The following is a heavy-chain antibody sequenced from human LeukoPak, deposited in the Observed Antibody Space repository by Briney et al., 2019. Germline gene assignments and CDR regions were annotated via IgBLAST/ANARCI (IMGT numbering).Heavy chain of an antibody. CDR1: GGPISRGGYY. CDR2: IFSSGST. Sequence: SETLSLTCAVSGGPISRGGYYWSWVRQLPGKGLEWIGYIFSSGSTSYNPSLRSRVTVSFDTSKNPFFLNLSSVTAADTAVYYCAREAWAGTLSGWFDPWGQGTLVTVSS. V-gene: IGHV4-31*11. J-gene: IGHJ5*02. D-gene: IGHD1-7*01. CDR3: AREAWAGTLSGWFDP.